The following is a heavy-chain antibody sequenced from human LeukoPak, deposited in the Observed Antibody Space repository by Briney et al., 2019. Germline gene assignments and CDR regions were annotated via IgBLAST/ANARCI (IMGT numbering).Heavy chain of an antibody. D-gene: IGHD6-13*01. Sequence: PSETLSLTCAVYGGSFSGYYWSWIRQPPGKGLEWIGEINHSGSTNYNPSLKSRVTISVDTSKNQFSLKLSSVTAADTAVYYCARGPIIAAAPDYWGRGTLVTVSS. CDR3: ARGPIIAAAPDY. J-gene: IGHJ4*02. CDR1: GGSFSGYY. V-gene: IGHV4-34*01. CDR2: INHSGST.